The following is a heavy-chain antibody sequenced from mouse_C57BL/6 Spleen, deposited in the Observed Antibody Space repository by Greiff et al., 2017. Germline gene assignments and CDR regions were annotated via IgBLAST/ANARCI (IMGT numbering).Heavy chain of an antibody. CDR2: FYPGDGDN. D-gene: IGHD4-1*01. CDR3: AKDANWAPFAY. CDR1: GYAFSGSC. V-gene: IGHV1-82*01. J-gene: IGHJ3*01. Sequence: VQLQQSGPELVKPGASVKISCKASGYAFSGSCMHWVKQRPGKGLEWIGRFYPGDGDNNYNGKFKGKATLTADKSSSTAYMQLSSLTSEDSAVYFCAKDANWAPFAYWGQGTLVTVSA.